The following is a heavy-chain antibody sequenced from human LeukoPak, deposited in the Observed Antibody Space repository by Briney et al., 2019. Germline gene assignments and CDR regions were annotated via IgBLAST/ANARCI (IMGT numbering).Heavy chain of an antibody. CDR2: INHSGST. D-gene: IGHD2-2*01. CDR3: ARRAGSTSGDAFDI. Sequence: SETLSLTCAVYGGSFSGYYWSWIRQPPGKGLEWIGEINHSGSTNYDPSLKSRVTISVDTSKNQFSLKLSSVTAADTALYYCARRAGSTSGDAFDIWGQGTMVAVSS. CDR1: GGSFSGYY. J-gene: IGHJ3*02. V-gene: IGHV4-34*01.